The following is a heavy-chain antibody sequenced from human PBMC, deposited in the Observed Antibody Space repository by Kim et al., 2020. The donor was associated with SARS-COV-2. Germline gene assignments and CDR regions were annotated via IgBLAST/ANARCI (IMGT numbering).Heavy chain of an antibody. D-gene: IGHD1-7*01. CDR3: AKGTYNWNYGGGFDP. Sequence: ADAGKGRFTISRENGKNSLYLQMNSLRAEDTALYYCAKGTYNWNYGGGFDPWGQGTLVTVSS. V-gene: IGHV3-9*01. J-gene: IGHJ5*02.